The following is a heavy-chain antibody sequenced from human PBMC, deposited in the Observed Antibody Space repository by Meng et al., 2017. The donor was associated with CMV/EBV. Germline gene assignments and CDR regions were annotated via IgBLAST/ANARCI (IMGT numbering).Heavy chain of an antibody. J-gene: IGHJ4*02. Sequence: LRGPGPGLVKPSATLSRTCTVSGGSISSISYYWGWIRQPQGKGLEWIGSIYYSGSTYYNPSLKSRVTISVDTSKNQFSLKLSSVTAADTAVYYCARDAGHYDILTGYSYWGQGTLVTVSS. V-gene: IGHV4-39*07. CDR3: ARDAGHYDILTGYSY. D-gene: IGHD3-9*01. CDR2: IYYSGST. CDR1: GGSISSISYY.